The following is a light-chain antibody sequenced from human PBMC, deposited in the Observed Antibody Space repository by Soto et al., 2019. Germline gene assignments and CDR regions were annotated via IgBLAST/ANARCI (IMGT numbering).Light chain of an antibody. V-gene: IGKV1-5*03. J-gene: IGKJ1*01. CDR2: KAS. CDR1: QSSSSW. Sequence: DIQMTQSPSTLSASVGDRVTITCRASQSSSSWLAWYQRKPGKAPKLLIYKASNLESGVPSRFSVSGSGTEFTLTISSLQADDFATYYCQQFNSYSWTFGQGTKVEIK. CDR3: QQFNSYSWT.